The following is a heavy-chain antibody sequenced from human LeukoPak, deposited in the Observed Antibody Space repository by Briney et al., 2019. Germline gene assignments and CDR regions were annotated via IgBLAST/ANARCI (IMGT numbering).Heavy chain of an antibody. D-gene: IGHD4-17*01. CDR3: ARVRTSTVTYYYYYYGMDV. CDR2: IYYSGST. Sequence: PSETLPLTCTVSGGSISSGDYYWSWIRQPPGKGLEWIGYIYYSGSTYYNPSLKSRVTISVDTSKNQFSLKLSSVTAADTAVYYCARVRTSTVTYYYYYYGMDVWGQGTTVTVS. CDR1: GGSISSGDYY. V-gene: IGHV4-30-4*02. J-gene: IGHJ6*02.